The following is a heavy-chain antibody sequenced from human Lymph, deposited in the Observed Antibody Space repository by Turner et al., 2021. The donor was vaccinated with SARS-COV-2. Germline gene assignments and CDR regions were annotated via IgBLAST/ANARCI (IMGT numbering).Heavy chain of an antibody. CDR1: GGSMNSNY. Sequence: QVQLQESGPRLVQPLETLSLTCTVSGGSMNSNYWSWIRQPPGKRLEWIGYIYYRGSTNYNPTLKSRVTISVDTSKKQFSLKLTSVTAADTAIYYCARETVNNWVDPWGQGILVTVSS. CDR3: ARETVNNWVDP. V-gene: IGHV4-59*01. J-gene: IGHJ5*02. D-gene: IGHD2-21*02. CDR2: IYYRGST.